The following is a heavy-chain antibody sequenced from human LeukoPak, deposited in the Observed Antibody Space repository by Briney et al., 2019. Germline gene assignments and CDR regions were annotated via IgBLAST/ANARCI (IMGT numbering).Heavy chain of an antibody. CDR1: GFTFSSYS. CDR3: ARAKPLLLWFGEPPGMDV. CDR2: ISSSSSYI. Sequence: GRSLRLSCAASGFTFSSYSMNWVRQAPGKGLEWVSSISSSSSYIYYADSVKGRFTISRDNAKNTLYLQMNSLRAEDTAVYYCARAKPLLLWFGEPPGMDVWGQGTTVTVSS. V-gene: IGHV3-21*01. D-gene: IGHD3-10*01. J-gene: IGHJ6*02.